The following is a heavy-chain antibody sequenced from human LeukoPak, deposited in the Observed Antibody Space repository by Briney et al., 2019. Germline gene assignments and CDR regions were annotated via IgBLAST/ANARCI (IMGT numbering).Heavy chain of an antibody. CDR1: GFTFSSYA. D-gene: IGHD6-13*01. V-gene: IGHV3-30*04. CDR2: ISYDGSNK. CDR3: VRVVAAGTAFYYYGMDV. Sequence: GRSLRLSCAASGFTFSSYAMHWVRQAPGKGLEWVAVISYDGSNKYYADSVKGRFTISRDNSKNTLYLQMNSLRAEDTAVYYCVRVVAAGTAFYYYGMDVWGQGTTVTVSS. J-gene: IGHJ6*02.